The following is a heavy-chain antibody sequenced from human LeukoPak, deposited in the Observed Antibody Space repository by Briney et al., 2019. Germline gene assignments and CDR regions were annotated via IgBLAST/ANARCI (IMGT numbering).Heavy chain of an antibody. D-gene: IGHD5-12*01. J-gene: IGHJ3*02. Sequence: GGSLRLSCAASGFTFSSNYMSWVRQAPGKGLEWVSLIYSGGDTYYSDSVKGRFTISRDNSKNTLYLQMNRLRAEDTAVYYCAGTLYSGYGLGSLGAFDIWGQGTMVTVSS. CDR2: IYSGGDT. CDR3: AGTLYSGYGLGSLGAFDI. CDR1: GFTFSSNY. V-gene: IGHV3-53*01.